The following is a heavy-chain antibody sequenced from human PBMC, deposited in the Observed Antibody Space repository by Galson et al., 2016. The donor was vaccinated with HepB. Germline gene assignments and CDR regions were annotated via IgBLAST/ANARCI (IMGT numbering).Heavy chain of an antibody. J-gene: IGHJ4*02. CDR2: INLDGSST. Sequence: SLRLSCAASGFTFSSFWMHWVRQAPGKGLVWVSSINLDGSSTSYADSVKGRFTISRDNAKKTLYLQMNSLRAEDTAVYYCARDSDMLFGVVIYYYWGQGTMVTVSS. CDR3: ARDSDMLFGVVIYYY. V-gene: IGHV3-74*01. CDR1: GFTFSSFW. D-gene: IGHD3-3*01.